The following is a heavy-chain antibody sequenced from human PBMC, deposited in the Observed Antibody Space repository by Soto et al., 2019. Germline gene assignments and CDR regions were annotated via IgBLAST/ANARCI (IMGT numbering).Heavy chain of an antibody. CDR1: RGSFSAYT. CDR3: AISIAVAGWAGY. CDR2: IIPILGIE. D-gene: IGHD6-19*01. Sequence: QVQLVQSGAEVKKPGSSVKVSCKASRGSFSAYTLRWVRQAPGQGLEWMGRIIPILGIENYAQKFQGRVTITADKSTNTAYVELSSLRSKDTAVYYCAISIAVAGWAGYWGQGTLVTVSS. J-gene: IGHJ4*02. V-gene: IGHV1-69*02.